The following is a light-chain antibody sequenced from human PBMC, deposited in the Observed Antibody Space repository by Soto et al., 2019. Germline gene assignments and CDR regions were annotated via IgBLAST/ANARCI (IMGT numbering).Light chain of an antibody. J-gene: IGLJ3*02. CDR2: EVS. CDR1: SSDVGGYNY. V-gene: IGLV2-14*01. Sequence: QSVLTQPASVSGSPEQSITISCTGTSSDVGGYNYVSWYQQHPGKAPKLMIYEVSNRPSGVSNRFSGSKSGNTASLTISGLQAEDEADYYCISYTISGSLVFGGGTKLTVL. CDR3: ISYTISGSLV.